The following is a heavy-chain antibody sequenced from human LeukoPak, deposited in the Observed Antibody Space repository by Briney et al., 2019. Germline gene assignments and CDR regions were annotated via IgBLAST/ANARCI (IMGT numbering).Heavy chain of an antibody. CDR1: GFTFSSYG. CDR2: IWFDGSNK. J-gene: IGHJ4*02. V-gene: IGHV3-33*01. D-gene: IGHD5-12*01. Sequence: GGSLRLSCAASGFTFSSYGMHWVRQAPGKGLEWVAIIWFDGSNKYYADSVKGRFTISRDNSKNTLYLQMNSLRAEDTAVYYCVSPSGYDSPYFDYWGQGTLVTVSS. CDR3: VSPSGYDSPYFDY.